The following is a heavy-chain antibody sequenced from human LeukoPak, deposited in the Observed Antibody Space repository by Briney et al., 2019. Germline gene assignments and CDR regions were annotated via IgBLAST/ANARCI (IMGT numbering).Heavy chain of an antibody. J-gene: IGHJ4*02. CDR2: ISSSGDYI. V-gene: IGHV3-21*01. CDR3: ARGTMVTVNFDY. D-gene: IGHD4-11*01. Sequence: GGSLRLSCAASGFTFSSHTLNWVRQAPGKGLEWVSSISSSGDYIYYADSMKGRFTISRDNAKKSLYLQMNSLRAEDTAVYYCARGTMVTVNFDYWGQGTLVTVSS. CDR1: GFTFSSHT.